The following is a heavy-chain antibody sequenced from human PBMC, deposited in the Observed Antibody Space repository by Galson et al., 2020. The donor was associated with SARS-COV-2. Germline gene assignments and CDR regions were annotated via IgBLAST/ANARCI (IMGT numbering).Heavy chain of an antibody. Sequence: ASVKVSCKASGYTFTGYYMHWVRQAPGQGLEWMGWINPNSGGTNYAQKFQGRVTMTRDTSISTAYMELSRLRSDDTAVYYCARDHSSGAVPDYWGQGTLVTVSS. D-gene: IGHD6-19*01. CDR1: GYTFTGYY. J-gene: IGHJ4*02. CDR3: ARDHSSGAVPDY. V-gene: IGHV1-2*02. CDR2: INPNSGGT.